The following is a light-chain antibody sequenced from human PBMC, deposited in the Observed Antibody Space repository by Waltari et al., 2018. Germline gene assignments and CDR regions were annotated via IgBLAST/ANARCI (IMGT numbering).Light chain of an antibody. CDR2: GAS. CDR1: QSVSRCV. CDR3: QHDVRLPAT. V-gene: IGKV3-20*01. J-gene: IGKJ1*01. Sequence: CRATQSVSRCVAWSQQRPDQAPMLLIFGASISATGIPDRFSGSGSETDFSLTISRLGPEDFAVYDCQHDVRLPATCGRGTKVEIK.